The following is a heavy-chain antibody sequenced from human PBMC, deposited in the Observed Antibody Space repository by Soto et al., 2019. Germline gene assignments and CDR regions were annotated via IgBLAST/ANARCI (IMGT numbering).Heavy chain of an antibody. CDR1: GGSISSGGYY. CDR2: IYYSGST. D-gene: IGHD5-18*01. CDR3: AREGIQLWLSPPPNPGYGMDV. Sequence: SETLSLTCTVSGGSISSGGYYWSWIRQHPGKGLEWIGYIYYSGSTYYNPSLKSRVTISVDTSKNQFSQKLSSVTAADTAVYYCAREGIQLWLSPPPNPGYGMDVWGQGTTVTVSS. J-gene: IGHJ6*02. V-gene: IGHV4-31*03.